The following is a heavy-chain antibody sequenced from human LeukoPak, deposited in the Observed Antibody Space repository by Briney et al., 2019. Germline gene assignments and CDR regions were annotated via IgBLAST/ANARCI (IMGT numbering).Heavy chain of an antibody. Sequence: GGSLRLSCAASGFGVTSKSMAWVRQAPGKGLECVSIIYSGEVTSYAESVKGRFTISRDSDKNTLYLEMDNMRVDDTAVYFCARVVAAIALRGYHYVDLWGKGTTVTVS. J-gene: IGHJ6*03. CDR1: GFGVTSKS. D-gene: IGHD2-21*02. V-gene: IGHV3-53*01. CDR3: ARVVAAIALRGYHYVDL. CDR2: IYSGEVT.